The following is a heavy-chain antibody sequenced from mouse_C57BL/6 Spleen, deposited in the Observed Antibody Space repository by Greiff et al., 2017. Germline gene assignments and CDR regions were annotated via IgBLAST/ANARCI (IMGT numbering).Heavy chain of an antibody. J-gene: IGHJ1*03. V-gene: IGHV1-69*01. Sequence: QVQLQQPGAELVMPGASVKLSCKASGYTFTSYWMHWVKQRPGQGLEWIGEIDPSDGYTNYNQKFKGKSTLTVDKSSSTAYMQLSSLTSEDSAVYYCARRGNYWYFDVWGTGTTVTVSS. CDR1: GYTFTSYW. CDR2: IDPSDGYT. CDR3: ARRGNYWYFDV. D-gene: IGHD2-1*01.